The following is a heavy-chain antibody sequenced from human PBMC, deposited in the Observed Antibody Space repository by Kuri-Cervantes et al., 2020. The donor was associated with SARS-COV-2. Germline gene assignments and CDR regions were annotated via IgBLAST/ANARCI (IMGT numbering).Heavy chain of an antibody. CDR2: MNPNSGNT. V-gene: IGHV1-8*03. D-gene: IGHD4-11*01. J-gene: IGHJ5*02. CDR1: GYTFTSYD. Sequence: ASVKVSCKASGYTFTSYDINWVRQATGQGLEWMGWMNPNSGNTGYAQKFQGRVTITRNTSISTAYMELSSLRSEDTAVYYCARAFSNYADWFDPWGQGTLVTVSS. CDR3: ARAFSNYADWFDP.